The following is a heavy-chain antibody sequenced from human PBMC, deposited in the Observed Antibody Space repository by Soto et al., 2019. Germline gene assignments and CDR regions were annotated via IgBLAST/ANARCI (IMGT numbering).Heavy chain of an antibody. CDR1: GGSFSGYY. V-gene: IGHV4-34*01. CDR2: IDHSGDT. J-gene: IGHJ6*03. D-gene: IGHD4-17*01. CDR3: ARDLGLRSAGDLYYYYMDV. Sequence: QVRLQQWGAGLLKPSETLSLTCAVYGGSFSGYYWNWIHQPPGKGLEWIGEIDHSGDTKYNPSLKSRVSISVDTSKNQFSLKLSSVTAADTAVYYCARDLGLRSAGDLYYYYMDVWGKGTTVTVSS.